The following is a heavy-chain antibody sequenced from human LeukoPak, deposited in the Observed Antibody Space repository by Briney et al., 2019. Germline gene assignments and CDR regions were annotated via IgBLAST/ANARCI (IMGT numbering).Heavy chain of an antibody. CDR1: GFTFSSYA. V-gene: IGHV3-23*01. Sequence: TGGSLRLSCAASGFTFSSYAMSSVRQAPGKGLEWVSAISGSGGSTYYAASVKGRFTISRDNSKNTLYLQMNSLRAEDTAVYYCAKEPMTAVTTGYFQHWGQGTLVTVSS. D-gene: IGHD4-17*01. CDR2: ISGSGGST. CDR3: AKEPMTAVTTGYFQH. J-gene: IGHJ1*01.